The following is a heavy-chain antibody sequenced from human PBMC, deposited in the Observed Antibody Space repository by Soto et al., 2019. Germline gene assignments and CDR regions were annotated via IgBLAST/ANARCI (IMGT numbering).Heavy chain of an antibody. CDR2: ISWNSGSI. V-gene: IGHV3-9*01. Sequence: EVQLVESGGGLVQPGRSLRLSCAASGFTFDDYAMHWVRQAPGKGLEWVSGISWNSGSIGYADSVKGRFTISRDNAKNSLYLQMNNLRAEDTALYYCAKARIAAAGTYYYYGMDVWGQGTTVTVSS. J-gene: IGHJ6*02. CDR3: AKARIAAAGTYYYYGMDV. D-gene: IGHD6-13*01. CDR1: GFTFDDYA.